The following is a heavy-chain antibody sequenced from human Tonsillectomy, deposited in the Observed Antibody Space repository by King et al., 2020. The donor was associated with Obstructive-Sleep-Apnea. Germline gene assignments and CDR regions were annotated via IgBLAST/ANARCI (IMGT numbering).Heavy chain of an antibody. Sequence: QLQESGPGLVKPSETLSLTCTVSGDSITSNTYYWGWIRQPPGKGLEWIGSIYYGGSTYYNPSLKSRVTISVDTSKNQFSLKLSSVTAADTAVYYCAREVVITPNWFDPWGQGTLVTVSS. V-gene: IGHV4-39*07. J-gene: IGHJ5*02. CDR2: IYYGGST. CDR1: GDSITSNTYY. D-gene: IGHD3-3*01. CDR3: AREVVITPNWFDP.